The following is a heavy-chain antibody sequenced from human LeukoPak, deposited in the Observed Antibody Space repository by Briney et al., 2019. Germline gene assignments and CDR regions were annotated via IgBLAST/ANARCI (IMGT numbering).Heavy chain of an antibody. CDR2: IYYSGST. J-gene: IGHJ3*02. V-gene: IGHV4-39*01. CDR3: AIQNVVVPSVIARAFDI. Sequence: SETLSLTCTVSGGSISSSRYYWGWIRQPPAKGLEWIVNIYYSGSTYYNPSLKSRVTMSVDMAKNQFSLKLSSVSAVEPAVNHCAIQNVVVPSVIARAFDIWGQGTMVTVSP. CDR1: GGSISSSRYY. D-gene: IGHD2-2*01.